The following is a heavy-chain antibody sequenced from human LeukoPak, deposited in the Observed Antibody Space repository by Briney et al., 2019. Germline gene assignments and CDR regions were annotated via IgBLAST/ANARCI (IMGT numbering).Heavy chain of an antibody. Sequence: GESLQISCKGSGSSFTSYWIGWVRPVPGKGLEWMGIIYPGDSDTRYSPSFQGQVTISADKSISTAYLQWSSLKASDTAMYYCARQEVGYSYGRYNYFDYWGQGTLVTVSS. CDR3: ARQEVGYSYGRYNYFDY. D-gene: IGHD5-18*01. CDR2: IYPGDSDT. V-gene: IGHV5-51*01. CDR1: GSSFTSYW. J-gene: IGHJ4*02.